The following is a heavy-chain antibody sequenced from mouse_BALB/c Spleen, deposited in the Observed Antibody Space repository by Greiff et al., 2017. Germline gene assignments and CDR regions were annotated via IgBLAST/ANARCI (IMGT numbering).Heavy chain of an antibody. CDR1: GSTFTDYA. CDR2: ISTYYGDA. J-gene: IGHJ2*01. Sequence: QVQLQQSGAELVRPGVSVKISCKGSGSTFTDYAMHWVKQSHAKSLEWIGVISTYYGDASYNQKFKGKATMTVDKSSSTAYMELARLTSEDSAIYYCATYGTFDYWGQGTTLTVSS. D-gene: IGHD2-1*01. V-gene: IGHV1S137*01. CDR3: ATYGTFDY.